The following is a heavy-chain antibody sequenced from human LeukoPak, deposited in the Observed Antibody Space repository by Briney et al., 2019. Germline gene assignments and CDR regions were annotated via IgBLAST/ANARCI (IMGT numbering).Heavy chain of an antibody. J-gene: IGHJ4*02. D-gene: IGHD5-24*01. CDR3: AKAPPGRDGYIPYYFDY. V-gene: IGHV3-43D*03. Sequence: GGSLRLSCAASGFTFDDYAMHWVRQAPGKGLEWVSLISWDGGSTYYADSVKGRFTIPRDNSKNSLYLQMNSLRAEDTALYYCAKAPPGRDGYIPYYFDYWGQGTLVTVSS. CDR2: ISWDGGST. CDR1: GFTFDDYA.